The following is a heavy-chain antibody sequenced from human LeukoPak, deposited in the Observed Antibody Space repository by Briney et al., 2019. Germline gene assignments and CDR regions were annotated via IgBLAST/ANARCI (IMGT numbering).Heavy chain of an antibody. Sequence: SQTLSLTCAISGDSVSSNTAAWNWIRQSPSRGLEWLGRTFYRSKWYNSYAVSVKSRITFNPDTSKNHFSLQLNSVTPEDTAVYYCARAGFCSGSDCYSRFDYWGQGTLVTVSS. V-gene: IGHV6-1*01. CDR2: TFYRSKWYN. J-gene: IGHJ4*01. CDR1: GDSVSSNTAA. CDR3: ARAGFCSGSDCYSRFDY. D-gene: IGHD2-15*01.